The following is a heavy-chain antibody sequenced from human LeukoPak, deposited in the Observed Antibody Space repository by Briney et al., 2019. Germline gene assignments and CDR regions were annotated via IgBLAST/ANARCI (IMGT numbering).Heavy chain of an antibody. CDR1: GFTFSTYW. Sequence: GGSLRLSCAASGFTFSTYWMTWVRQAPGKGLECVANIKPDGSEKYYVDSVEGRFTISRDNAKNSLYLQMNSLRAEDTALYYCARGGTWDLDYWDQGTLATVSS. V-gene: IGHV3-7*01. D-gene: IGHD1-1*01. CDR3: ARGGTWDLDY. J-gene: IGHJ4*02. CDR2: IKPDGSEK.